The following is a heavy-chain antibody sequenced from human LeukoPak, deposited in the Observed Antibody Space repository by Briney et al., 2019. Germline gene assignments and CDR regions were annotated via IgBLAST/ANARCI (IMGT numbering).Heavy chain of an antibody. CDR2: IYYSGST. CDR1: GGPIRSSSYY. J-gene: IGHJ4*02. Sequence: SETLSLTCTVSGGPIRSSSYYWGWTRHPPGRGREWIGSIYYSGSTYYHPPLKTRATISVKTPNNQFSLKLRSVTAAGTAVDYSARFYCDCWSGYPSFFDYWGQGTLVTVSS. V-gene: IGHV4-39*01. CDR3: ARFYCDCWSGYPSFFDY. D-gene: IGHD3-3*01.